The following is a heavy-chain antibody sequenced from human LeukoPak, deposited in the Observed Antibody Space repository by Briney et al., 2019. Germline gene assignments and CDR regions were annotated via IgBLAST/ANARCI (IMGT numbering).Heavy chain of an antibody. CDR1: GFTFSSYA. V-gene: IGHV3-30-3*01. D-gene: IGHD3-9*01. CDR3: ARDLRYFDWLFGY. CDR2: ISYDGSNK. Sequence: PGRSLRLSCAASGFTFSSYAMHWVRQAPGKGLEWVAVISYDGSNKYYADSVKGRFTISRDNSKNMLYLQMNSLRAEDTAVYYCARDLRYFDWLFGYWGQGTLVTVSS. J-gene: IGHJ4*02.